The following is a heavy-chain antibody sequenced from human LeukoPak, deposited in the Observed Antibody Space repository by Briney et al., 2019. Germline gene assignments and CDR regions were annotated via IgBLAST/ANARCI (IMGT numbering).Heavy chain of an antibody. V-gene: IGHV3-30*18. CDR2: ISYDGSDK. CDR3: AKEETYDAFDI. Sequence: GRSLRLSCAASGFTFSRYGMHWVRQAPGKGLEWVAAISYDGSDKYYGVSVKGRFTISRDNSKYTLHLQMNTLTPEDTALYYCAKEETYDAFDIWGQGTMVTVSS. CDR1: GFTFSRYG. J-gene: IGHJ3*02.